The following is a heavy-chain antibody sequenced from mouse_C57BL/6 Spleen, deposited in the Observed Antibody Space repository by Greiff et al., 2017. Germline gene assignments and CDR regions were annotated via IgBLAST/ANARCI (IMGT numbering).Heavy chain of an antibody. CDR2: IYPGDGDT. Sequence: VQLQESGAELVKPGASVKISCKASGYAFSSYWMNWVKQRPGKGLEWIGQIYPGDGDTNYNGKFKGKATLTADKSSSTAYMQLSSLASEDSAVYFCARGPHSIYYYAIDYWGQGTSVTGSS. J-gene: IGHJ4*01. V-gene: IGHV1-80*01. CDR3: ARGPHSIYYYAIDY. CDR1: GYAFSSYW.